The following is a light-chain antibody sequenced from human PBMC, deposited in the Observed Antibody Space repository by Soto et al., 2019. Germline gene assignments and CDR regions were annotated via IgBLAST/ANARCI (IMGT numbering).Light chain of an antibody. CDR2: AAS. J-gene: IGKJ3*01. CDR3: QQSYSTPRT. V-gene: IGKV1-39*01. CDR1: QSIDNY. Sequence: DIQMTQSPSSLSASIGDRANITCRASQSIDNYVNWYQQKPGKAPKVLIYAASSLQSGVPSRFSGTGSGTDFTLTISSLQPEDVATYDCQQSYSTPRTFGPGTKVDLK.